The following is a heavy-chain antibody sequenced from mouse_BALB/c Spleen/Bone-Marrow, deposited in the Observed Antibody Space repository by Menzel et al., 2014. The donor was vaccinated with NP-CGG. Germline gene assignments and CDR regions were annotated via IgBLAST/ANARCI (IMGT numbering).Heavy chain of an antibody. CDR2: IYPGDGDT. J-gene: IGHJ2*01. D-gene: IGHD2-4*01. Sequence: VQLQQSGAELARPGASVKLSCKASGYTFTSYWMQWVKQRPGQGLEWIGAIYPGDGDTRYTQKFKGKATLTADKSSSTAYMQLSSLASEDSAVYYCASYYDCDGRGYWGQGTTLTVSS. CDR3: ASYYDCDGRGY. CDR1: GYTFTSYW. V-gene: IGHV1-87*01.